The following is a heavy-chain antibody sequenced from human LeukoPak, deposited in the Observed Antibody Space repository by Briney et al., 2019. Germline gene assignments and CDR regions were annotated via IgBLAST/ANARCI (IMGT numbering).Heavy chain of an antibody. Sequence: SETLSLTCTVSGGSISSYYWSWIQQPPGKGLEWIGYIYYSGSTSYNPSLKSRVTISVDMSKNQFSLKLSSVTAADTAVYYCAREAVTLAAFDIWGQGTMVTVSS. CDR1: GGSISSYY. V-gene: IGHV4-59*12. J-gene: IGHJ3*02. D-gene: IGHD3-16*01. CDR3: AREAVTLAAFDI. CDR2: IYYSGST.